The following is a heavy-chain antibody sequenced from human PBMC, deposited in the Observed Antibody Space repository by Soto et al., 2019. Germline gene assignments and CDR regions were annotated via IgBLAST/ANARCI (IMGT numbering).Heavy chain of an antibody. D-gene: IGHD6-19*01. V-gene: IGHV3-21*01. CDR3: ARGRQDGLYFYYYMDF. CDR1: GFTFSSYN. CDR2: ISGSSSYR. J-gene: IGHJ6*03. Sequence: EVQLVESGGGLVQPGGSLRLSCAASGFTFSSYNMNWVLQAPGKGLEWVSSISGSSSYRYYADSVKGRFTISRDNAKNSLYLQMNSLRAENTAVYYCARGRQDGLYFYYYMDFWVKGTTGTVSS.